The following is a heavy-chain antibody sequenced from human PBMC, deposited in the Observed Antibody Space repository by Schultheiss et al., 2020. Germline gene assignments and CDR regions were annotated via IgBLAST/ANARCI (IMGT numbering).Heavy chain of an antibody. CDR1: GFTFSSYG. CDR3: ATGYSSPKVHY. CDR2: ISYDGSNK. J-gene: IGHJ4*02. Sequence: GGSLRLSCAASGFTFSSYGMHWVRQAPGKGLEWVAVISYDGSNKYYADSVKGRFTISRDNSKNTLYLQMNSLRAEDTAVYYCATGYSSPKVHYWGQGTLVTVSS. D-gene: IGHD6-19*01. V-gene: IGHV3-33*05.